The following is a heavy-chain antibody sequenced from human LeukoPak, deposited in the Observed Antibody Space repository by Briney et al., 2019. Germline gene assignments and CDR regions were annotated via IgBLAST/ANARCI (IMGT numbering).Heavy chain of an antibody. J-gene: IGHJ1*01. D-gene: IGHD3-22*01. Sequence: GGSLRLSCAASGFTFSSYWMHWVRQAPGKRLVWVSRIKSDGSTRYADSVKGRFTISRDNAKNTVSLQMNSLRAEDTGVYYCARAPSEIGGYYPEYFRHWGQGTLVTVSS. V-gene: IGHV3-74*01. CDR2: IKSDGST. CDR1: GFTFSSYW. CDR3: ARAPSEIGGYYPEYFRH.